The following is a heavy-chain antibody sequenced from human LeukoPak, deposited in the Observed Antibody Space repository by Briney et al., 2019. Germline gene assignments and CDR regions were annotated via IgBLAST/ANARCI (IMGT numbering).Heavy chain of an antibody. CDR1: GFTFGTYW. CDR2: IKQDGSET. D-gene: IGHD2/OR15-2a*01. J-gene: IGHJ4*02. Sequence: GGSLKLSCAASGFTFGTYWLTWIRQAPGKGLEWVASIKQDGSETYYVDSVKDRFTISRDNAKNSLFLQMNNLRAEDTAVYYCAVRGTSKVYRGQGTLVTVSS. CDR3: AVRGTSKVY. V-gene: IGHV3-7*01.